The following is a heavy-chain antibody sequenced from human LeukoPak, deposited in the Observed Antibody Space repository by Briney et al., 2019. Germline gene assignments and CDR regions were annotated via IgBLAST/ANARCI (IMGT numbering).Heavy chain of an antibody. CDR2: ITATTSST. Sequence: GGSLRLSCAASGFTFSSHAMHWVRQAPGKGLEWVSTITATTSSTSYADSVKGRFTISRDNSKRTLYLQMNSLRAEDTAMYYCAKDPNGDYVGVFDFWGQGTLVTVSS. J-gene: IGHJ3*01. V-gene: IGHV3-23*01. CDR1: GFTFSSHA. CDR3: AKDPNGDYVGVFDF. D-gene: IGHD4-23*01.